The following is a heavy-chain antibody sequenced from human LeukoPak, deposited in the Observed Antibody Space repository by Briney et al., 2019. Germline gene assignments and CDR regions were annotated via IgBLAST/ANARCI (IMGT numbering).Heavy chain of an antibody. CDR3: ASEGGYYYDSSGYLDY. D-gene: IGHD3-22*01. CDR2: TSSSGSTI. CDR1: GFTFSSYE. V-gene: IGHV3-48*03. J-gene: IGHJ4*02. Sequence: GGSLRLSCAASGFTFSSYEMNWVRQAPGKGLEWVSYTSSSGSTIYYADSVKGRFTISGDNAKNSLYLQMNSLRAEDTAVYYCASEGGYYYDSSGYLDYWGQGTLVTVSS.